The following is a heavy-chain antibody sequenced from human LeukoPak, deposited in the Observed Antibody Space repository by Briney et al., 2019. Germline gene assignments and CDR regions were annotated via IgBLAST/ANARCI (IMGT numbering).Heavy chain of an antibody. J-gene: IGHJ5*02. CDR3: ARSVVTPSSWFDP. CDR1: GFTFSNYA. CDR2: ISWDGKNK. V-gene: IGHV3-30*04. D-gene: IGHD4-23*01. Sequence: GGSLRLSCAASGFTFSNYAMHWVRQAPGKGLEWVTVISWDGKNKYYADSVKGRFTISRDNSKNTLYLQMNSLRAEDTAVYYCARSVVTPSSWFDPWGQGTLVTVSS.